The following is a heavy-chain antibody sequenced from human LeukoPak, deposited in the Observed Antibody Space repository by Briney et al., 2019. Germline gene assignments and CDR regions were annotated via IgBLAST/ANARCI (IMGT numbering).Heavy chain of an antibody. CDR3: ARALRRIGYCSGGSCPDKYYFDY. J-gene: IGHJ4*02. Sequence: ASVKVSCTASGYTFTSYDINWVRQATGQGLEWMGWMNPNSGNTGYAQKFQGRVTMTRNTSISTAYMELSSLRSEDTAVYYCARALRRIGYCSGGSCPDKYYFDYWGQGTLVTVSS. CDR1: GYTFTSYD. V-gene: IGHV1-8*01. CDR2: MNPNSGNT. D-gene: IGHD2-15*01.